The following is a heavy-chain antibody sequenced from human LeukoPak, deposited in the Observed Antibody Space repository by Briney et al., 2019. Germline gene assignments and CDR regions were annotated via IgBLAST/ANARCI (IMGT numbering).Heavy chain of an antibody. CDR3: ARGRNYYYYYHMDV. Sequence: SETLSLTCAVYGGSFSGYYWSWIRQPPGKGLKWIGEINHSGSTNYNTSLKSRVTISVDTSKNQFSLKLSSVYAADTAVYYCARGRNYYYYYHMDVWGKGTTVTVSS. CDR2: INHSGST. J-gene: IGHJ6*03. V-gene: IGHV4-34*01. CDR1: GGSFSGYY.